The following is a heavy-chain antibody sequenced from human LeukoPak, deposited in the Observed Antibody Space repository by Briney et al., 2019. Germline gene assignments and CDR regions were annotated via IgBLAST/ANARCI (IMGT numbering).Heavy chain of an antibody. CDR2: MYPGDSDT. D-gene: IGHD2-2*01. Sequence: GESLKISCKGSGYSFTYYWIAWVRQMPGKGLEWMGIMYPGDSDTRYSPSFQGQVTISVDKSVSAAYLQWSSLKASDTAMYYCASPPTRECSSIICPLSYWGKGTLVTVSS. CDR3: ASPPTRECSSIICPLSY. CDR1: GYSFTYYW. V-gene: IGHV5-51*01. J-gene: IGHJ4*02.